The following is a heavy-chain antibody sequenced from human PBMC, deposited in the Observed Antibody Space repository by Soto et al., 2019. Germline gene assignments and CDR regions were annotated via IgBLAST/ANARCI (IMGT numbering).Heavy chain of an antibody. CDR2: INHSGST. J-gene: IGHJ6*02. V-gene: IGHV4-34*01. Sequence: SETLSLTCAVYGGSFSGYYWSWIRQPPGKGLEWIGEINHSGSTNYNPSLKSRVTISVDTSKNQFSLKLSYVTAADTAVYFCAIVSAFCSGGSCYYYGMDVWGQGTTVTVSS. CDR3: AIVSAFCSGGSCYYYGMDV. D-gene: IGHD2-15*01. CDR1: GGSFSGYY.